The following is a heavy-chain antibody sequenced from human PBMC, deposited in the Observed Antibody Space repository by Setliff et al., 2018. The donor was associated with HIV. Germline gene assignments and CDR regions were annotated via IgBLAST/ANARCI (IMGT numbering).Heavy chain of an antibody. CDR3: ARVAHSSSYHYYGMDV. D-gene: IGHD6-19*01. Sequence: SVKVSCKASGGTFSSYGISWVRQAPGQGLEWMGAIIPMFGTGFYAQKFQGRVTITTDESRTTSYMELSSLRFEDTAVYFCARVAHSSSYHYYGMDVWGQGTTGTAP. J-gene: IGHJ6*02. V-gene: IGHV1-69*05. CDR2: IIPMFGTG. CDR1: GGTFSSYG.